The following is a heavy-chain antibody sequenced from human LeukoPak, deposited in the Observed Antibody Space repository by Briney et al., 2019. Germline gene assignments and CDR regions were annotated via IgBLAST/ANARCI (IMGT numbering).Heavy chain of an antibody. D-gene: IGHD3-10*01. CDR2: MNPNSGNT. J-gene: IGHJ6*03. V-gene: IGHV1-8*01. CDR3: ARADDTMVRGVIIYYMDV. Sequence: GASVKVSCKASGYTFTSYDINWVRQATGQGLEWMGRMNPNSGNTGYAQKFQGRVTMTRNTSISTAYMELSSLRSEDTAVYYCARADDTMVRGVIIYYMDVWGKGTTVTVSS. CDR1: GYTFTSYD.